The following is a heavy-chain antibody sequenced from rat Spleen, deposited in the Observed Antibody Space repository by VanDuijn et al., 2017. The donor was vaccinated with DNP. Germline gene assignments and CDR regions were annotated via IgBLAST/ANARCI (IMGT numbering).Heavy chain of an antibody. V-gene: IGHV5-25*01. Sequence: EVQLVESGGGIVQPGRSLKLSCTASGFTFSDYYMAWVRQAPTKGLEWVASISPSGGSTYYQDSVKGRFTVSRDNAKSSLYLQMDSLRSEDTATYYCARHTYWGQGVMVTVSS. CDR3: ARHTY. J-gene: IGHJ2*01. CDR1: GFTFSDYY. CDR2: ISPSGGST.